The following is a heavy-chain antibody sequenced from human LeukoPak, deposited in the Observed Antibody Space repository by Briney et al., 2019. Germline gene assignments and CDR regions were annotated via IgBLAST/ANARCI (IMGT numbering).Heavy chain of an antibody. Sequence: SETLSLTCAVYGGSFSGYYWSWIRQPPGKGLEWIGVINHSGSTNYNPSLKSRVTISVDTSKNQFSLKLSSVTAADTAVYYCARVLRHRSSSWRPTYEYFQHWGQGTLVTVSS. CDR2: INHSGST. CDR3: ARVLRHRSSSWRPTYEYFQH. CDR1: GGSFSGYY. V-gene: IGHV4-34*01. D-gene: IGHD6-13*01. J-gene: IGHJ1*01.